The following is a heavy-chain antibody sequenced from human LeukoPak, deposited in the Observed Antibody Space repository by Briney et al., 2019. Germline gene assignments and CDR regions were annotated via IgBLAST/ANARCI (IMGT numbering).Heavy chain of an antibody. V-gene: IGHV3-48*01. CDR2: ITSSTSSI. D-gene: IGHD6-13*01. J-gene: IGHJ4*02. CDR1: GFTFSSYN. CDR3: AREPTYSSSWYTSCDY. Sequence: GGSRRLSCAASGFTFSSYNMNWVRQAPGKGLEWVSYITSSTSSIYYADSVKGRFTISRDNAKNSLYLQMNSLRAEDTAVYYCAREPTYSSSWYTSCDYWGQGTLVTVSS.